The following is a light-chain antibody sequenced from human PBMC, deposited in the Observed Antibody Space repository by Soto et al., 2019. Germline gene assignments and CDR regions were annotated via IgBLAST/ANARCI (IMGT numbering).Light chain of an antibody. CDR3: LLSYSAADVV. Sequence: QAVVTQEPSLTVSPGGTVTLTCGSSTGAVTSGYYPYWFQQKPGQAPRTLIYDTSNKHSWTPARFSGSLLGGKAALTLSGAQPEDEAEYYCLLSYSAADVVFGGGTKLTVL. CDR2: DTS. CDR1: TGAVTSGYY. V-gene: IGLV7-46*01. J-gene: IGLJ2*01.